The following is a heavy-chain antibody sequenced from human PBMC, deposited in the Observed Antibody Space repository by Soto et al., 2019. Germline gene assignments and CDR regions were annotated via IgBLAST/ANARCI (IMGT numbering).Heavy chain of an antibody. CDR3: ARDLAAGDL. CDR1: GYTFINYY. D-gene: IGHD6-13*01. V-gene: IGHV1-46*01. Sequence: AXVKVSCKASGYTFINYYIHWMRQAPGQGLEWMAIINPMGGSTNYAQEFQGRVTLTSDTSTSTVYMELSSLRFEDTALFYCARDLAAGDLWGQGTLVTVSS. J-gene: IGHJ5*02. CDR2: INPMGGST.